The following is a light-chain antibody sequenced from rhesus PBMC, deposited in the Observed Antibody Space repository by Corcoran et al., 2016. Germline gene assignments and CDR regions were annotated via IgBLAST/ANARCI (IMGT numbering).Light chain of an antibody. CDR1: QRVSSS. CDR2: GAS. CDR3: LQHSNWPLT. V-gene: IGKV3-24*01. Sequence: EIAMTQSPATLSLSPGERATLSCRASQRVSSSLAWYPQKPGPAPRLLIYGASSRATGIPERFSGSGSWTDFTLPISSLEPEDVAVYYCLQHSNWPLTFGGGTKVELK. J-gene: IGKJ4*01.